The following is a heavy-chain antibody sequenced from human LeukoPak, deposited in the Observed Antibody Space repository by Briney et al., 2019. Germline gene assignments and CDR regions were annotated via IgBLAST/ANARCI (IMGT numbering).Heavy chain of an antibody. CDR2: ISYDGSNK. CDR3: ARDYVGLRPGYYYYGMDV. V-gene: IGHV3-30*04. J-gene: IGHJ6*02. D-gene: IGHD5-12*01. Sequence: GGSLRLSCAASGFTFSSYAMHWVRQAPGKGLEWVAVISYDGSNKYYADSVKGRFTISRDNSKNTLYLQMNSLRAEDSAVYYCARDYVGLRPGYYYYGMDVWGQGTTVTVSS. CDR1: GFTFSSYA.